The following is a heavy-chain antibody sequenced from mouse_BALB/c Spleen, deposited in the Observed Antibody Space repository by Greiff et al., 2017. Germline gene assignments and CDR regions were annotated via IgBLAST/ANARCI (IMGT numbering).Heavy chain of an antibody. J-gene: IGHJ4*01. D-gene: IGHD2-4*01. Sequence: QVQLKESGPGLVQPSQSLSITCTVSGFSLNSYGVHWVRQSPGKGLEWLGVIWSGGSTDYNAAFISRLSISKDNSKSQVFFKMNSLQANDTAIYYCARGNYDYDVYAMDYWGQGTSVTVSS. V-gene: IGHV2-2*02. CDR1: GFSLNSYG. CDR3: ARGNYDYDVYAMDY. CDR2: IWSGGST.